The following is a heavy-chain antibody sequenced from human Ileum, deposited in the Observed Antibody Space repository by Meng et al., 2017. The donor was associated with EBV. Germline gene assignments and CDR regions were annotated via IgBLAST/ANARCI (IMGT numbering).Heavy chain of an antibody. CDR3: SRDLVGSDDY. J-gene: IGHJ4*02. CDR2: INENGATT. CDR1: GFTFSSYW. D-gene: IGHD6-6*01. V-gene: IGHV3-74*01. Sequence: EGQPVDAGGALVQPGGSLRLSCAASGFTFSSYWMHWVRQVPGKGLVWVSRINENGATTTYADSVRGRFTIFRDNAKNTLYLQMNSLRAEDTAVYYCSRDLVGSDDYWGQGTLVTVSS.